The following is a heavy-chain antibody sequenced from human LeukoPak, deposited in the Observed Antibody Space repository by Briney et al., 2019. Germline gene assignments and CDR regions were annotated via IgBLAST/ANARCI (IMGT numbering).Heavy chain of an antibody. CDR3: ARGKLASGFDY. V-gene: IGHV4-4*02. J-gene: IGHJ4*02. CDR2: THHGGTA. Sequence: SGTLSLTCVVSGVTITSSDWWRWVRQPPGKVLEWMGETHHGGTANYTPSLKSRVIISVDKSKNQFSLQVSSVTAADTATYYCARGKLASGFDYWGQGTLVTVSS. CDR1: GVTITSSDW. D-gene: IGHD1-14*01.